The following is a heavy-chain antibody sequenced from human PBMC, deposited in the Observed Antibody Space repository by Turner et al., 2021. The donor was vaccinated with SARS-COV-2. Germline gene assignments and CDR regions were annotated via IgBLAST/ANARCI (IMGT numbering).Heavy chain of an antibody. CDR2: IWNDGSNK. J-gene: IGHJ4*02. CDR1: GFSFSSYA. V-gene: IGHV3-33*01. D-gene: IGHD3-10*01. Sequence: QVPLVESGGGVVQPGGSLTLSCAASGFSFSSYAMHWVRQSPEKGLEWVAIIWNDGSNKYYANSVNGRFTVSRDNSQNTLFLHMSALRVDDTAVYHCARAFGSGSFLLDYWGQGTQVTVSS. CDR3: ARAFGSGSFLLDY.